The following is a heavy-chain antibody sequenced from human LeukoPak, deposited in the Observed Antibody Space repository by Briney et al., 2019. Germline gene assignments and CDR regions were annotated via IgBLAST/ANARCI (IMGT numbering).Heavy chain of an antibody. Sequence: PGGSLRLSCAASGFTFSSYGMHWVRQAPGKGLEWVAVMSYDGSNKFYADSVKGRFTISRDNSKNILYLQMNSLRAEDTAVYFCAGGSATHQYSFDYWGQGTLVTVSS. V-gene: IGHV3-30*03. CDR1: GFTFSSYG. D-gene: IGHD2-15*01. CDR2: MSYDGSNK. CDR3: AGGSATHQYSFDY. J-gene: IGHJ4*02.